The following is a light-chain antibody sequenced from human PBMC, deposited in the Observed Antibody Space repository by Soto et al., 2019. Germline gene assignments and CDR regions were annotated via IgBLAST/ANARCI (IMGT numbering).Light chain of an antibody. CDR3: QQYGSSGT. J-gene: IGKJ1*01. CDR2: GAS. V-gene: IGKV3-20*01. CDR1: QSVSINY. Sequence: EIVLTQSPGTLSLSPGERATLSCRASQSVSINYLAWYQQKPGQAPRLLIYGASSRATGIPARFSGSGSGTDFILTINRLEPEDFAVYYCQQYGSSGTFGQGTKVDIK.